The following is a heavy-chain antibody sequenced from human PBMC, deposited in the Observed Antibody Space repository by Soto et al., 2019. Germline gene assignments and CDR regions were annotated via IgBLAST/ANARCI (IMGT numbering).Heavy chain of an antibody. V-gene: IGHV3-23*01. J-gene: IGHJ4*02. CDR3: AKGLDRASLDF. CDR2: LTADSDDT. Sequence: EVQLLESGGTLVQPGGSLRLSCVASGFTFSTHTMNWVRQAPGKGLEWVSRLTADSDDTSYADSIKGRFTFSRDNSKNTLYLQMNSLRAEDTAIYYCAKGLDRASLDFWGQGALVTVSS. D-gene: IGHD1-1*01. CDR1: GFTFSTHT.